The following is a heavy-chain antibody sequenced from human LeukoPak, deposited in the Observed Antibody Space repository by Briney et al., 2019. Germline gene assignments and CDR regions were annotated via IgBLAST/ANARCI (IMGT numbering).Heavy chain of an antibody. CDR3: SRGAGMRD. J-gene: IGHJ4*02. V-gene: IGHV3-66*01. Sequence: GGSLRLSCAVSGFTVTRNYMNWVRQAPGKGLEWVSVIYSGGNTDYADSVRGRFTISRDNSKSTMYLQMNSLGVEDTAVYYCSRGAGMRDWGQGTLVTVSS. CDR1: GFTVTRNY. CDR2: IYSGGNT.